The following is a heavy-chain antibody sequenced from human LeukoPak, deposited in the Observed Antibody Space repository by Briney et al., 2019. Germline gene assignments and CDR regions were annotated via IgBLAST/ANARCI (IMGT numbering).Heavy chain of an antibody. J-gene: IGHJ4*02. CDR2: IYSTGVT. Sequence: PSQTLSLTCTVSGGSISNGAYYWSWIRQPAGKTLEWIGRIYSTGVTDYSPSFKSRVSMSLDTSRNHFSLKLRSVTAANTDMYYCERIGSHNDFWSGYSHWGQGTLVAVSS. CDR1: GGSISNGAYY. V-gene: IGHV4-61*02. D-gene: IGHD3-3*01. CDR3: ERIGSHNDFWSGYSH.